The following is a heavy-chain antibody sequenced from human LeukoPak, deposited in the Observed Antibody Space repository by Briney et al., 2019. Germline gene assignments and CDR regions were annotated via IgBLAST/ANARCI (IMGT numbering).Heavy chain of an antibody. Sequence: PSETLSLTCTVSGGSISSYYWSLIRQPAGKGLEWIGRIYTSGSTNYNPSLKSRVTMSVDTSKNQFSLKLSSVTAADTAVYYCARDPNYGDYLADWYFDLWGRGTLVTVSS. CDR3: ARDPNYGDYLADWYFDL. CDR1: GGSISSYY. D-gene: IGHD4-17*01. CDR2: IYTSGST. V-gene: IGHV4-4*07. J-gene: IGHJ2*01.